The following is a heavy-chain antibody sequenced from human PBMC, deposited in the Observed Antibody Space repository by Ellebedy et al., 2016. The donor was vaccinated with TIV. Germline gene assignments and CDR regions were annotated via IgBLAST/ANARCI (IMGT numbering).Heavy chain of an antibody. D-gene: IGHD1-14*01. CDR3: ARDSGLDY. Sequence: PGGSLRLSCKGSGYRFTTSWIAWVRQTPGKGLEWMGFIYPGDSDTRYSPSFQGQVTISADKSISTAYLQWCSLKASDTAMYYCARDSGLDYWGQGTLVTVSS. CDR1: GYRFTTSW. J-gene: IGHJ4*02. CDR2: IYPGDSDT. V-gene: IGHV5-51*01.